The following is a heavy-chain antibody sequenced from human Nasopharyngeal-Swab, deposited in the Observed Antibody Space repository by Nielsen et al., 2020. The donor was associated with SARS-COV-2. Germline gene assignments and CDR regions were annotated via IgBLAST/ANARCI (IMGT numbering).Heavy chain of an antibody. D-gene: IGHD2-2*01. CDR1: GYTLSTYA. CDR3: ARADCSSTSCGPPLYNLFYYGMDV. V-gene: IGHV1-3*01. Sequence: ASVKVSCKASGYTLSTYAMYWVRQAPGQRLEWMGWINAANGNTEYSQKLQDRVTITRDTSASTAYMDLRSLRSEDTAVYFCARADCSSTSCGPPLYNLFYYGMDVWGQGTTVTVSS. CDR2: INAANGNT. J-gene: IGHJ6*02.